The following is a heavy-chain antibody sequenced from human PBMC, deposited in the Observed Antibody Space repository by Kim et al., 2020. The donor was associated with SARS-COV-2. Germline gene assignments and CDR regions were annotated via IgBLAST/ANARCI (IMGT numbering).Heavy chain of an antibody. J-gene: IGHJ4*02. D-gene: IGHD6-19*01. CDR3: ARDPHSSGWGY. Sequence: SVKVSCKASGGTFSSYAISWVRQAPGQGLEWMGRIIPILGIANYAQKFQGRVTITADKSTSTAYMELSSLRSEDTAVYYCARDPHSSGWGYWGQGTLVTVSS. V-gene: IGHV1-69*04. CDR1: GGTFSSYA. CDR2: IIPILGIA.